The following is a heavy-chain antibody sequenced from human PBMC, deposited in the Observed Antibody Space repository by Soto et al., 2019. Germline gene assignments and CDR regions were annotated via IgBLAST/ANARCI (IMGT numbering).Heavy chain of an antibody. CDR2: ISWNSGSI. D-gene: IGHD6-6*01. Sequence: EVQLVESGGGLVRPGRSLRLSCAASGFTFDDYAMHWVRQAPGKGLEWVSGISWNSGSIGYADSVKGRFTFSRDNAKNSLYLQMNSLRAEDTALYYCAKGDSSSHYYGMDVWGQGTTVTVSS. CDR3: AKGDSSSHYYGMDV. V-gene: IGHV3-9*01. CDR1: GFTFDDYA. J-gene: IGHJ6*02.